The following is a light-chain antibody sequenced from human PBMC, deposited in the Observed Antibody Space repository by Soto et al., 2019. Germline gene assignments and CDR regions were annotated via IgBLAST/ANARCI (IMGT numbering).Light chain of an antibody. Sequence: VLTQSPATLSLSPGERATLSCRASQNVGDYLAWYQHKPGQAPRLLIYDASNRATGIPARFSGSGSGTDFALTISSLEPEDFAVYYCQQRNDGPTLTFGGGTKVEI. CDR2: DAS. CDR1: QNVGDY. V-gene: IGKV3-11*01. CDR3: QQRNDGPTLT. J-gene: IGKJ4*01.